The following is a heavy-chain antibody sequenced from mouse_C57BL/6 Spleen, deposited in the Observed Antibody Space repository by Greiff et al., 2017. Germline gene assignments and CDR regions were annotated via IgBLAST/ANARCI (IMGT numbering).Heavy chain of an antibody. CDR2: ISSGGDYI. D-gene: IGHD2-3*01. Sequence: EVKLMESGEGLVKPGGSLKLSCAASGFTFSSYAMSWVRQTPEKRLEWVAYISSGGDYIYYADTVKGRFTISRDNARNTLYLQMSSLKSEDTAMYYCTRDGVKSCFDYWGQGTTLTVSS. CDR3: TRDGVKSCFDY. CDR1: GFTFSSYA. J-gene: IGHJ2*01. V-gene: IGHV5-9-1*02.